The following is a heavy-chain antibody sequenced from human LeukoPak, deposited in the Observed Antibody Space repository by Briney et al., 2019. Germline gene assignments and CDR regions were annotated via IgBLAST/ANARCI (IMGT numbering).Heavy chain of an antibody. J-gene: IGHJ6*03. CDR3: ARRAVGNSYYHSMDV. D-gene: IGHD6-19*01. Sequence: GASVKVSCKASGGTFSSYAISWVRQAPGQGLEWMGGIIPIFGTANYAQKFQGRVTITRNTSISTAFMELSSLRSEDTAVYYCARRAVGNSYYHSMDVWGKGTTVTVSS. CDR1: GGTFSSYA. CDR2: IIPIFGTA. V-gene: IGHV1-69*05.